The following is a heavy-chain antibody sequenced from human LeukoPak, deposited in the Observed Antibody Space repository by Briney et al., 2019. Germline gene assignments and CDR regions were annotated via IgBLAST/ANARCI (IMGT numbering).Heavy chain of an antibody. CDR1: GFNFNVYG. D-gene: IGHD1-14*01. V-gene: IGHV3-30*02. CDR2: IRYDGSHI. J-gene: IGHJ4*02. Sequence: GGSLRLSCAASGFNFNVYGMHWVRQAPGKGLEWVAFIRYDGSHIYYADPAKGRFTISRDNSKNTVHLQMDSLRPGDTAVYFCAKEPEQYYEENYFDLWGQGTLVTVSS. CDR3: AKEPEQYYEENYFDL.